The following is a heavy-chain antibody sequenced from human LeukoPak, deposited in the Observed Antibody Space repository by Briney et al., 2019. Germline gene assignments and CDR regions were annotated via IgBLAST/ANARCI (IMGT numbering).Heavy chain of an antibody. CDR1: GGSFSGYY. D-gene: IGHD4-17*01. CDR3: ARGGGGSSTVTIYWFDP. V-gene: IGHV4-34*01. CDR2: INHSGST. Sequence: PSETLSLTCAVYGGSFSGYYWSWIRQPPGKGLEWIGEINHSGSTNYNPSLKSRVIISVDTSKNQFYLKLSSVTAADTAMYYCARGGGGSSTVTIYWFDPWGQGALVTVSS. J-gene: IGHJ5*02.